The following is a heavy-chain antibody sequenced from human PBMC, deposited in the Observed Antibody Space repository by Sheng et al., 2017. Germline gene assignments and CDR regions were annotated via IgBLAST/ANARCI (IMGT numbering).Heavy chain of an antibody. CDR2: IYHSGST. CDR1: GYSISSGYY. Sequence: QVQLQESGPGLVKPSETLSLTCAVSGYSISSGYYWGWIRQPPGKGLEWIGSIYHSGSTYYNPSLKSRVTISVDTSKNQFSLKLSSVTAADTAVYYCARKQTYYDFWSGYVSTAFDYWGQGTLVTVSS. CDR3: ARKQTYYDFWSGYVSTAFDY. V-gene: IGHV4-38-2*01. J-gene: IGHJ4*02. D-gene: IGHD3-3*01.